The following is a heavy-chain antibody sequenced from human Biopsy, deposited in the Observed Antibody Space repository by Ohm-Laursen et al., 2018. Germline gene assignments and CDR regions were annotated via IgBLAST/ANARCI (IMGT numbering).Heavy chain of an antibody. Sequence: GSLRLSCTASGFPVSDYYMSWIRQAPGRGLEWVSDINSSGSTKYHAESVKGRFTISRDNAKNSVYLQMHSLRTEDTGVYYCARDVRYLDFWGRGTLVTVSS. CDR3: ARDVRYLDF. V-gene: IGHV3-11*04. J-gene: IGHJ2*01. CDR2: INSSGSTK. CDR1: GFPVSDYY.